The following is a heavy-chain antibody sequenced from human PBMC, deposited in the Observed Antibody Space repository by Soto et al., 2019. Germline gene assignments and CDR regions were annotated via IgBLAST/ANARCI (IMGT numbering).Heavy chain of an antibody. CDR1: GGSVSNGSYY. D-gene: IGHD6-19*01. Sequence: QVQLQESGPGLVRPSETLSLNCIVSGGSVSNGSYYWSWIRQPPGKGLEWIGYVYYSGNTKYNPSLKSRLTISVDRSKNQFSLKPSSVTAADTAMYYCARGGTSGWYWFDPWGQGTLVTVSS. CDR2: VYYSGNT. CDR3: ARGGTSGWYWFDP. V-gene: IGHV4-61*01. J-gene: IGHJ5*02.